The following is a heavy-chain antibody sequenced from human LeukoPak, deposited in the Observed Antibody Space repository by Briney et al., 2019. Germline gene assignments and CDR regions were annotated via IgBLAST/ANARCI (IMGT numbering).Heavy chain of an antibody. CDR2: TNSDGSIT. J-gene: IGHJ4*02. Sequence: QTGGSLRLSCAASEFTFSNYWMHWVRQAPGKGLGWVSRTNSDGSITSYADSVKGRFTISRNNAKNTLYLQMKSLRAEDTAVYYCARERAAADDSLDYWGQGTLVTVSS. V-gene: IGHV3-74*01. CDR1: EFTFSNYW. D-gene: IGHD6-13*01. CDR3: ARERAAADDSLDY.